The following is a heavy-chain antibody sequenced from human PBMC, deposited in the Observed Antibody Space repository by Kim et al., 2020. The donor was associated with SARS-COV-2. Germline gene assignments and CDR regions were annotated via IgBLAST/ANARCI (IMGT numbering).Heavy chain of an antibody. D-gene: IGHD5-12*01. CDR1: GFVFKTYA. CDR3: AKTFGSWDSGYQRYYYHNVDV. J-gene: IGHJ6*03. Sequence: GGSLRLSCAASGFVFKTYALTWVRQAPGTGLEWVSCISASGATSYYADSVKGRFTISRDNIQDTMQLQMNSLRVEDAAIYYCAKTFGSWDSGYQRYYYHNVDVWGDGTTVIVSS. CDR2: ISASGATS. V-gene: IGHV3-23*01.